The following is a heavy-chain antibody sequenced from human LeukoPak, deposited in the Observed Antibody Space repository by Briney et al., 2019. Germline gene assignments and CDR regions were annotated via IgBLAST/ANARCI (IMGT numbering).Heavy chain of an antibody. V-gene: IGHV3-23*01. CDR1: GFTFRSYS. J-gene: IGHJ4*02. D-gene: IGHD4/OR15-4a*01. Sequence: GGSLRLSCAASGFTFRSYSMAWVRLAPGKGLEWVSGISENGDNTYYADSVKGRFTISRDNSRDTLYLQMNSLRGEDTAVYYCAQGLYYFDYWGQGTLVTVSS. CDR2: ISENGDNT. CDR3: AQGLYYFDY.